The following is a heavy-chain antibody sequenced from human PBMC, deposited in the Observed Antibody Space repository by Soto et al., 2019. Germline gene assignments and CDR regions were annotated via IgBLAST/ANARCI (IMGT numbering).Heavy chain of an antibody. D-gene: IGHD6-13*01. Sequence: AVKVSCKASGGTFSSYAISWVRQAPGQGLEWMGGIIPIFGTANYAQKFQGRVTITADESTSTAYMELSSLRSEDTAVYYCARAASWYPLYYYYYGMDVWGQGTTVTVPS. CDR3: ARAASWYPLYYYYYGMDV. J-gene: IGHJ6*02. CDR2: IIPIFGTA. V-gene: IGHV1-69*13. CDR1: GGTFSSYA.